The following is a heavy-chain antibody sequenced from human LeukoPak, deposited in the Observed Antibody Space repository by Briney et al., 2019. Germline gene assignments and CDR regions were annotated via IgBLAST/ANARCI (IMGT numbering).Heavy chain of an antibody. CDR1: GASVGSAGYY. V-gene: IGHV4-61*08. D-gene: IGHD1-26*01. J-gene: IGHJ4*02. CDR2: IYYISNT. Sequence: SETLSLTCTVSGASVGSAGYYWSWIRQPPGGGLGWIGYIYYISNTNYNPSLKSRVTTSVDPSKNQFSLKLNSVTAADTAVYYCARTQSQSGSYRYYFGYWGQGTLVTVS. CDR3: ARTQSQSGSYRYYFGY.